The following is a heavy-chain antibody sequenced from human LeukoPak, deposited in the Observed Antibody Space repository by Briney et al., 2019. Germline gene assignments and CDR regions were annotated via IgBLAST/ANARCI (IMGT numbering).Heavy chain of an antibody. V-gene: IGHV3-7*01. J-gene: IGHJ4*02. Sequence: GGSLRLSCAASGFTFSSYWMSWVRQAPGKGLEWVANIKQDGSEKYYVDSVKGRFTISRDNAKNSLYLQMNSLRAEDTAVYYCARDIGLYCSGGSCYFDYWGQGTLVTVSS. CDR2: IKQDGSEK. CDR3: ARDIGLYCSGGSCYFDY. D-gene: IGHD2-15*01. CDR1: GFTFSSYW.